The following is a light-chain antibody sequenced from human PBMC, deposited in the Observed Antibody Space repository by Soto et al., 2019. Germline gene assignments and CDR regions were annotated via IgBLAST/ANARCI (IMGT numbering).Light chain of an antibody. J-gene: IGLJ3*02. V-gene: IGLV1-40*01. CDR1: SSNIGAGYD. CDR2: GNS. CDR3: QSYDSSLSGGV. Sequence: QSVLTQPPSVSGAPGQRVTISCTGSSSNIGAGYDVHWYHQLPGTAPKLLIYGNSNRPSGVPDRFSGSKYGTSASLAITGLQAEEEADYYCQSYDSSLSGGVFGGGTKLTVL.